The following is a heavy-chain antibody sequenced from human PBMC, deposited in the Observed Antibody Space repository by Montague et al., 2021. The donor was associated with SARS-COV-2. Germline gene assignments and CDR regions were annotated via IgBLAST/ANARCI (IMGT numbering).Heavy chain of an antibody. CDR3: AAQITMIDYAFDI. Sequence: SLRLSCAASGFTFSSYGMHWARQAPGKGLEWVAVIWYDGSNKYYADSVKGRFTISRDNSKNTLYLQMNSLRAEDTAVYYCAAQITMIDYAFDIWGQGTMVTVSS. D-gene: IGHD3-22*01. CDR2: IWYDGSNK. CDR1: GFTFSSYG. V-gene: IGHV3-33*01. J-gene: IGHJ3*02.